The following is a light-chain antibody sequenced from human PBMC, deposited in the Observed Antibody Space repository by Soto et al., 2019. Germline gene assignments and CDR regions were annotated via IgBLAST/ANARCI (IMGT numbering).Light chain of an antibody. CDR3: QQYNNWPPRT. CDR2: GAS. V-gene: IGKV3-15*01. J-gene: IGKJ2*01. Sequence: EIVMTQSPATLSVSPGERATLSCRASQGVSSNLAWYQQKPGQAPSLLIYGASTRATGNPARFSGSGSWTEFTTTISSLQSAEFAVYYCQQYNNWPPRTFGQGTKLEIK. CDR1: QGVSSN.